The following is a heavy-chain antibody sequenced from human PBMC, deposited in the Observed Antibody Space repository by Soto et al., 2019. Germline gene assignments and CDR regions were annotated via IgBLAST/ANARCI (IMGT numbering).Heavy chain of an antibody. J-gene: IGHJ5*02. CDR1: GGSISSGGYY. CDR2: IYYSGST. Sequence: SETLSLTCTVSGGSISSGGYYWSWIRQHPGKGLEWIGYIYYSGSTYYNPSLRSRVTISVDTSKNQFSLKLSSVTAADTAVYYCARALKRGCGFNENLFALPAQRTLDTGSS. V-gene: IGHV4-31*03. CDR3: ARALKRGCGFNENLFAL. D-gene: IGHD6-25*01.